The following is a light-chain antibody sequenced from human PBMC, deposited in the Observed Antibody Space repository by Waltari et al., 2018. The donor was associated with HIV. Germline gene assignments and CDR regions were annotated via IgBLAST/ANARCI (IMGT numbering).Light chain of an antibody. CDR2: YDS. V-gene: IGLV3-21*04. J-gene: IGLJ2*01. CDR3: QVWDSNSDHLGV. Sequence: SSVLTQPPSVSVAPGQTATITCGENNIGSKIVYWYQRKPGQAPVLVIFYDSDRPSGTPERFSGSNSGDTATLTISRVEAGDEADYYCQVWDSNSDHLGVFGGGTKLTVL. CDR1: NIGSKI.